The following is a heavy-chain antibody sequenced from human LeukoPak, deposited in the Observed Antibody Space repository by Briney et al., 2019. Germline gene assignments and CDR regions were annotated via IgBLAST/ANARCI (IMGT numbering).Heavy chain of an antibody. CDR1: GYTFTGYY. Sequence: ASVKVSCKASGYTFTGYYMHWVRQAPGQGLEWMGIINPSGGSTSYAQKFQGRVTMTRDTSTSTVYMELSSLGSEDTAVYYCARDPHYCSGGSCYRNSHYYYYYYMDVWGKGTTVTISS. CDR3: ARDPHYCSGGSCYRNSHYYYYYYMDV. J-gene: IGHJ6*03. D-gene: IGHD2-15*01. CDR2: INPSGGST. V-gene: IGHV1-46*01.